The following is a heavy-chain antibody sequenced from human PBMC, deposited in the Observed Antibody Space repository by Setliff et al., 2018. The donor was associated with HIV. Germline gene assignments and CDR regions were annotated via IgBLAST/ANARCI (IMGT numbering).Heavy chain of an antibody. CDR1: GFTFSTYW. J-gene: IGHJ5*02. D-gene: IGHD1-26*01. V-gene: IGHV3-7*03. CDR2: INQDGREK. Sequence: GGSLRLSCAASGFTFSTYWMSWVRQAPGKGLEWVANINQDGREKYYVDSVKGRFTISRDNARTSLYLEMSSLRVEDTAAYFCASMWKVGAWGRGTLVTVSS. CDR3: ASMWKVGA.